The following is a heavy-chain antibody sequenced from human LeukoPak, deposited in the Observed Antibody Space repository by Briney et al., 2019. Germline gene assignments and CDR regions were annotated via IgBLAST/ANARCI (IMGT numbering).Heavy chain of an antibody. CDR3: ARSSSSRFDP. D-gene: IGHD2/OR15-2a*01. J-gene: IGHJ5*02. V-gene: IGHV4-59*01. CDR1: GASIKGYD. Sequence: SETLSLTCTVSGASIKGYDWSWIRLPPGKGLEWIAYIFHSGTTNYNPSLKSRVTISIDTSTNQVSLRLSSVTAADTALYYCARSSSSRFDPWGQATLVTVFS. CDR2: IFHSGTT.